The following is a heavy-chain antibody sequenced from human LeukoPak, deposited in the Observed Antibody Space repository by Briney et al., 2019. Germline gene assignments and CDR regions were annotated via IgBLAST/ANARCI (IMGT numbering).Heavy chain of an antibody. D-gene: IGHD3-22*01. Sequence: SETLSLTCTVSGGSISSGDYYWSWIRQPPGKGLEWIGEINHSGSTNYNPSLKSRVTISVDTSKNQFSLKLSSVTAADTAVYYCARGSDPAYYDSSGSPPFDYWGQGTLVTVSS. CDR1: GGSISSGDYY. CDR2: INHSGST. J-gene: IGHJ4*02. CDR3: ARGSDPAYYDSSGSPPFDY. V-gene: IGHV4-30-4*01.